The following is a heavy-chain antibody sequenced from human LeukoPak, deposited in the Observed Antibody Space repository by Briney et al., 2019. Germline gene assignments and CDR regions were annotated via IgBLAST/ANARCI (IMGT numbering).Heavy chain of an antibody. D-gene: IGHD2-21*02. Sequence: SETLSLTCTVSGGSISGYYWSWIRQPPGKEVEGIGYIYYSGSTNYNSSLKSRVTISVDTSKNQFSLWLSSVTAADAAVDYCARVGDPGLDYYYGMDVWGQGTTVTVSS. CDR3: ARVGDPGLDYYYGMDV. CDR1: GGSISGYY. V-gene: IGHV4-59*01. J-gene: IGHJ6*02. CDR2: IYYSGST.